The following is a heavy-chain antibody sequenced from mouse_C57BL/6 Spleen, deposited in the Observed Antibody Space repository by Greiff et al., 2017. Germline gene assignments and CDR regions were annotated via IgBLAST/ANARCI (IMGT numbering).Heavy chain of an antibody. D-gene: IGHD2-1*01. V-gene: IGHV2-2*01. Sequence: QVQLKESGPGLVQPSQNLSITCTVPGFSLTSYGVHWVRQSPGTGLEWLGVIWSGGSTDYNAAFISRLSISKDNSKSQVFFKMNSLQADDTAIYYCARRSYYDYYAMDYWGQGTSVTVSS. CDR1: GFSLTSYG. CDR2: IWSGGST. CDR3: ARRSYYDYYAMDY. J-gene: IGHJ4*01.